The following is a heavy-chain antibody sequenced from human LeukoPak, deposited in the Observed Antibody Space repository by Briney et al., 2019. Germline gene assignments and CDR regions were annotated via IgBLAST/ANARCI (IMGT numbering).Heavy chain of an antibody. Sequence: PSETLSLTXTVSGDSISSSSYYWGWIRQPPGKGLEWIGSIYYSGTTYYNPSLKSRVTISVDTSKNQLSLKVTSVTAADTAVYYCARHTPGLQSGYWGQGTLVTVSS. CDR1: GDSISSSSYY. V-gene: IGHV4-39*01. CDR2: IYYSGTT. CDR3: ARHTPGLQSGY. J-gene: IGHJ4*02. D-gene: IGHD4-11*01.